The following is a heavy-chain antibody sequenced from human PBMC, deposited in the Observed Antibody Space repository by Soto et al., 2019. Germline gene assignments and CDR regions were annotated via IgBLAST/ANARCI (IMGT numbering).Heavy chain of an antibody. D-gene: IGHD2-21*01. CDR3: ARSQGDRVVDC. J-gene: IGHJ4*02. V-gene: IGHV3-11*01. Sequence: QVQLVESGGGLVKPGGSLRLSCAASGFTFSDYYMSWIRQAPGKGLEWVSYITTSSNIYSADSVKGRFTISRDNAKNSLYLQMHSLRAEDTAEYYCARSQGDRVVDCWGQETLVTVSS. CDR2: ITTSSNI. CDR1: GFTFSDYY.